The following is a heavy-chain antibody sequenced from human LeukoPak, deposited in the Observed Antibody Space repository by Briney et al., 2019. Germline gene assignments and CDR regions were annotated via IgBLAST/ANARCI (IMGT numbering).Heavy chain of an antibody. CDR3: ARGAGRWAI. J-gene: IGHJ3*02. CDR2: IYSSGST. CDR1: GGPINSDY. D-gene: IGHD4-23*01. Sequence: PSETLSLTCTVSGGPINSDYWNWLRQPPGQGLEWIGYIYSSGSTNYNPSLNSRVSISLDTSKNQLSLNLGSVTAADTAVYYCARGAGRWAIWGQGTMVTVSS. V-gene: IGHV4-59*01.